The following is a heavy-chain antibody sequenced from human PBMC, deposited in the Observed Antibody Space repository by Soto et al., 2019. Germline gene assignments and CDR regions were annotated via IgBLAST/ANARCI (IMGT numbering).Heavy chain of an antibody. CDR2: IKSDGSTT. Sequence: EVQLVESGGGLVQPGGSLRLSCAASGFSFSTYWMHWVRQAPGKGLVWVSRIKSDGSTTNYADSVKGRFTISRDNAKNELYLQMNKLGVEETAGYYCARTYCSGGSCYSRGDYWGQGTLVTVSS. V-gene: IGHV3-74*01. J-gene: IGHJ4*02. CDR1: GFSFSTYW. CDR3: ARTYCSGGSCYSRGDY. D-gene: IGHD2-15*01.